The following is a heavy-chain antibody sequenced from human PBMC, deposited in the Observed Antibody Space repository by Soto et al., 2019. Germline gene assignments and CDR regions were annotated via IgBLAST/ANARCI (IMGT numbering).Heavy chain of an antibody. D-gene: IGHD2-2*01. CDR1: GGSISSGDYY. V-gene: IGHV4-30-4*01. CDR2: IYYSGST. CDR3: ARGYCISTSCLDMDV. Sequence: PSETLSLTCTVSGGSISSGDYYWSWIRQPPGKGLEWIGYIYYSGSTYYNPSLKSRVTISVDTSKNQFSLKLSSVTAADTAVYYCARGYCISTSCLDMDVWGQGTTVTVSS. J-gene: IGHJ6*02.